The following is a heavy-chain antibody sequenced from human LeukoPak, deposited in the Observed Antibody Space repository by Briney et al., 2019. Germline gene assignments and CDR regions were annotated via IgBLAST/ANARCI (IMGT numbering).Heavy chain of an antibody. D-gene: IGHD3-3*01. V-gene: IGHV3-49*03. Sequence: PGGSLRLSCTASGFTFGDYAMSWFRQAPGKGLEWIGFIRSKAYGGTTEYAASVKGRFTISRDDSKSIAYLQMNSLKTKDTAVYYCTRVGVQYYDFWSGYVDYWGQGTLVTVSS. J-gene: IGHJ4*02. CDR2: IRSKAYGGTT. CDR1: GFTFGDYA. CDR3: TRVGVQYYDFWSGYVDY.